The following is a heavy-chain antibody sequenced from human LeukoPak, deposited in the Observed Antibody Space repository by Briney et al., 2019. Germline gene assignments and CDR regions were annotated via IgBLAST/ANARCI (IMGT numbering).Heavy chain of an antibody. CDR3: AKNQVRATNRFDY. Sequence: PGGSLRLSCAASGFTFSSYAMSWVRQAPGKGLEWVSAISGSGGSTYYADSVKGRFTISRDNSKNTLYMQMNSLRAEDTAVYYCAKNQVRATNRFDYWGRGTLVTVSS. V-gene: IGHV3-23*01. CDR2: ISGSGGST. D-gene: IGHD1-26*01. J-gene: IGHJ4*02. CDR1: GFTFSSYA.